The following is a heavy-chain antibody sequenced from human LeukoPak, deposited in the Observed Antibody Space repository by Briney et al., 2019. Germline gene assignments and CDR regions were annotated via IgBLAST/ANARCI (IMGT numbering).Heavy chain of an antibody. Sequence: GGSLRLSCAASGFSFSSHTTHWVRQAPGKGLQWVSCISSSGSYIYYEDSVKGRFTISRDNARNSLYLQMSGLRAEDTAVYYCAKVRGVIIPAHWGQGTLVTVSS. CDR1: GFSFSSHT. CDR3: AKVRGVIIPAH. J-gene: IGHJ4*02. D-gene: IGHD3-10*01. CDR2: ISSSGSYI. V-gene: IGHV3-21*04.